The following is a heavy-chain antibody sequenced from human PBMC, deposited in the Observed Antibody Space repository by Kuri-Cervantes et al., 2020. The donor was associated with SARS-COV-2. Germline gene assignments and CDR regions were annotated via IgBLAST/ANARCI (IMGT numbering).Heavy chain of an antibody. CDR3: ARAGSKWLSGAFDI. CDR2: IIPILGIA. Sequence: SVKVSCKASGGTFSSYAISWVRQAPGQGLEWMGGIIPILGIANYAQKFQGRVTITADKSTSTAYMELRSLRSDDTAVYYCARAGSKWLSGAFDIWGQGTMVTVSS. V-gene: IGHV1-69*10. CDR1: GGTFSSYA. J-gene: IGHJ3*02. D-gene: IGHD3-22*01.